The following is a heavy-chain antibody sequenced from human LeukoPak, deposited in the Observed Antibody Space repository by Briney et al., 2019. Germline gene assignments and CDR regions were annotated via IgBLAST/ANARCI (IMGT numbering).Heavy chain of an antibody. V-gene: IGHV3-30*18. J-gene: IGHJ4*02. CDR1: GYMFSAYG. CDR2: LSSDGSSK. D-gene: IGHD2-15*01. Sequence: GGSLRLSCAASGYMFSAYGMHWVRQAPGKGLEWVAVLSSDGSSKNYADSVKGRFSMSRDNSKNTLYLQMNSLRIEDTAVYYCAKDGDCGGGGCFPNNFNYWGQGTLVTVSS. CDR3: AKDGDCGGGGCFPNNFNY.